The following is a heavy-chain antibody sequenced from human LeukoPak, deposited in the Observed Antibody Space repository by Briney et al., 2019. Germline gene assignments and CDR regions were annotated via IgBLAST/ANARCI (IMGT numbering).Heavy chain of an antibody. CDR3: VTDLRGLRFSNY. CDR2: FDPEDGET. D-gene: IGHD3-3*01. J-gene: IGHJ4*02. CDR1: GYTLTELS. V-gene: IGHV1-24*01. Sequence: ASVKVSCKVSGYTLTELSMHWVRQAPGKGLEWMGSFDPEDGETIYAQKFQGRVTMTEDTSTDTAYMELSSLRSEDTAVYYCVTDLRGLRFSNYWGQGTLVTVSS.